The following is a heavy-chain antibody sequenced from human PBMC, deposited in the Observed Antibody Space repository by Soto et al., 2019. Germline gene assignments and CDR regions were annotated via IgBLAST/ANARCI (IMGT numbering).Heavy chain of an antibody. CDR3: ARDSSSGWYDRYYYYYGMDV. D-gene: IGHD6-19*01. Sequence: SETLSLTCTVSGCSIGSSSYYWGWIRQPPGKGLEWIGSIYYSGSTYYNPSLKSRATISVDTSKNHFSLKLSSVTAADTAVYYCARDSSSGWYDRYYYYYGMDVWGQGTTVTVSS. V-gene: IGHV4-39*07. CDR2: IYYSGST. CDR1: GCSIGSSSYY. J-gene: IGHJ6*02.